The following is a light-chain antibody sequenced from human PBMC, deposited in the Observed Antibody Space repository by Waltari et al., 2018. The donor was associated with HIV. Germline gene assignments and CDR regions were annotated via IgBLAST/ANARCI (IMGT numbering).Light chain of an antibody. CDR3: QQSYSTPRT. Sequence: DIRMTQSPSSLSASVGARVTIASRPSQNITSQLSWYQQKSGKAPHLLIYSASNLQSRVPSRFSGIGSGTDFTLSIATLQPEDVATYYCQQSYSTPRTFGQGTRVEI. CDR1: QNITSQ. J-gene: IGKJ1*01. V-gene: IGKV1-39*01. CDR2: SAS.